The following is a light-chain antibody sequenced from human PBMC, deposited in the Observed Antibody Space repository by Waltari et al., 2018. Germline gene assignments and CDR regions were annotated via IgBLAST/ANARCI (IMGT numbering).Light chain of an antibody. Sequence: IKMTQSPSSLSASVGDRVTITCRASQRITSYLNWYLQKPGKAPKVLIYATSSLQSGVPSRFSGSGSGTDFTLTISSLQPEDSATYYCQQRDSFGQGTKLEIK. CDR3: QQRDS. CDR1: QRITSY. CDR2: ATS. J-gene: IGKJ2*01. V-gene: IGKV1-39*01.